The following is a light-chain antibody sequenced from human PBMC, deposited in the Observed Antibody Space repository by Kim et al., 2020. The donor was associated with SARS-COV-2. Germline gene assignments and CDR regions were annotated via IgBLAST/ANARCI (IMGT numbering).Light chain of an antibody. V-gene: IGLV3-1*01. J-gene: IGLJ2*01. CDR3: QAWDSSNVV. CDR2: QDS. Sequence: SVAPGQTASITCSGDKLGDKYARWYQQKPGQAPVLVIYQDSRRPSGIPERFSGSNSGNTATLTISGTQAVDEADYYCQAWDSSNVVFGGGTQLTVL. CDR1: KLGDKY.